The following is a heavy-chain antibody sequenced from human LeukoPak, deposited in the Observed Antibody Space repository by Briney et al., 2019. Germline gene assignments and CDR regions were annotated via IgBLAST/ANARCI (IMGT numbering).Heavy chain of an antibody. CDR3: ARVYYDFWSGYLSYWYFDL. CDR1: GGSISSYY. D-gene: IGHD3-3*01. CDR2: IYYSGST. Sequence: PSETLSLTCTVSGGSISSYYWSWIRQPPGKGLEWIGYIYYSGSTNYNPSLKSRVTISVDTSKNQFSLKLSSVTAADTAVYYCARVYYDFWSGYLSYWYFDLWGRGTLVTVSS. J-gene: IGHJ2*01. V-gene: IGHV4-59*01.